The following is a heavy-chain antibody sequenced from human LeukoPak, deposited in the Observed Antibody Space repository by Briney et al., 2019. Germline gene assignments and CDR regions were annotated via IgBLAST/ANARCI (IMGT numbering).Heavy chain of an antibody. CDR2: IYYSGST. V-gene: IGHV4-39*01. Sequence: SETLSLTCTVSGGSISSSSYYWGWIRQPPGKGLEWIGSIYYSGSTYYNPSLKSRVTISVDTSKNQFSMKLSSVTAADTAVYYCARPNRHCSSTSCYIFFDPWGQGTLVTVSS. J-gene: IGHJ5*02. CDR3: ARPNRHCSSTSCYIFFDP. CDR1: GGSISSSSYY. D-gene: IGHD2-2*02.